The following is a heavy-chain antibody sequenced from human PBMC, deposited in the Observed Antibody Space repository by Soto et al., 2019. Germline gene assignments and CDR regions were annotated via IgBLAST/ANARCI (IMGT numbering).Heavy chain of an antibody. CDR1: GFTFSSYA. CDR2: ISGSGGST. V-gene: IGHV3-23*01. Sequence: PGGSLRLSCAASGFTFSSYAMSWVRQAPGKGLEWVSAISGSGGSTYYADSVKGRFTISRDNSKNTLYLQMNSLRAEDTAVYYCAKIDGDYDIRRYYYYYYGMDVWGQGTTVTVSS. CDR3: AKIDGDYDIRRYYYYYYGMDV. D-gene: IGHD4-17*01. J-gene: IGHJ6*02.